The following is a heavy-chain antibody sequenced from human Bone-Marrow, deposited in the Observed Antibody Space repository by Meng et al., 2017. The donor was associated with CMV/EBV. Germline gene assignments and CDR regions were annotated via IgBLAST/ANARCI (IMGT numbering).Heavy chain of an antibody. CDR1: GGTFSSYT. CDR3: ARDFTDIVVVPAAMGWFDT. D-gene: IGHD2-2*01. CDR2: INPSGGST. Sequence: ASVKVSCKASGGTFSSYTISWVRQAPGQGLEWMGIINPSGGSTSYAQKFQGRVTMTRDTSTSTVYMELSSLRSEDTAVYYCARDFTDIVVVPAAMGWFDTWGQGTLVTVSS. V-gene: IGHV1-46*01. J-gene: IGHJ5*02.